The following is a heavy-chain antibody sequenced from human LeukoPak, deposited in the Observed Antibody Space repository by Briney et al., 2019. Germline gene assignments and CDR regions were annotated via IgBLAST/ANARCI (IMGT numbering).Heavy chain of an antibody. Sequence: ASVKVSCKASGYTFTSYDINWVRQATGQGLEWMGWMNPNSGNTGYAQKFQGRVTITRNTSISTAYMELSSLRSEDTAVYYCARDRAGSFRPKSSDYYYYMDVWGKGTTVTVSS. CDR3: ARDRAGSFRPKSSDYYYYMDV. D-gene: IGHD3-10*01. V-gene: IGHV1-8*03. J-gene: IGHJ6*03. CDR2: MNPNSGNT. CDR1: GYTFTSYD.